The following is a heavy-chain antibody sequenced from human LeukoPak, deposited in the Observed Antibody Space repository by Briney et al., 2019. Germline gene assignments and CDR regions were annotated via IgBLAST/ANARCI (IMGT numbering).Heavy chain of an antibody. D-gene: IGHD6-19*01. J-gene: IGHJ4*02. V-gene: IGHV3-23*01. Sequence: GGSLRLSCAASGFTFSSYAMSWVRQAPGKGLEWVPAISGSGGSTYYADSVKGRFTISRDNSKNTLYLQMNSLRAEDTAVYYCAKDRAVAGDIDYWGQGTLVTVSS. CDR3: AKDRAVAGDIDY. CDR2: ISGSGGST. CDR1: GFTFSSYA.